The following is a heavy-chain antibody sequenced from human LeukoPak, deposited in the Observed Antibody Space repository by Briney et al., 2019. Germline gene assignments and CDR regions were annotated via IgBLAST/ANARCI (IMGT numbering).Heavy chain of an antibody. Sequence: GGSLRLSCAASGFTFNDYAMHWVRQAPGKGLEWVSDISYDGSNKYYADSVKGRFTISRGNSKHTLYLQMNSLRAEDTAVYYCGRVGCTGGNCKPYAYYATDVWGQGTTVTVSS. J-gene: IGHJ6*02. CDR1: GFTFNDYA. CDR3: GRVGCTGGNCKPYAYYATDV. CDR2: ISYDGSNK. D-gene: IGHD2-15*01. V-gene: IGHV3-30*03.